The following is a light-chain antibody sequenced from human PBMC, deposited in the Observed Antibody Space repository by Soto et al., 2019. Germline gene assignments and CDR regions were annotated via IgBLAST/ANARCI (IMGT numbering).Light chain of an antibody. CDR1: SSDVGGYNS. CDR2: HVS. CDR3: QSYDSGLSDVV. J-gene: IGLJ2*01. V-gene: IGLV2-11*01. Sequence: QSALTQPRSVSGSPGQSVTISCTGTSSDVGGYNSVSWYQQHPGKAPKLMIFHVSKRPSGVPGRFSGSKSGNTASLTISGLQAEDEADYYCQSYDSGLSDVVFGGGTKLTVL.